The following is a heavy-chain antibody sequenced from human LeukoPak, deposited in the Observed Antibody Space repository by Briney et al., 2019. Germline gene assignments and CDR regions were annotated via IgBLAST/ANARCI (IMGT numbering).Heavy chain of an antibody. CDR1: GGSFSGYY. Sequence: PSETLSLTCAVYGGSFSGYYWSWIRQPPGKGLEWIGEINHSGSTNYNPSLKSRVTISVDTSKNQFSLKLSTVTAADTAVYYCARGHTYYYDSSGPDYWGQGTLVTVS. V-gene: IGHV4-34*01. D-gene: IGHD3-22*01. CDR3: ARGHTYYYDSSGPDY. J-gene: IGHJ4*02. CDR2: INHSGST.